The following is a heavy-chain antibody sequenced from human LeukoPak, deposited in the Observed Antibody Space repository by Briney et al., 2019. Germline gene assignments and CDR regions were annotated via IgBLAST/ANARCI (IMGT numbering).Heavy chain of an antibody. V-gene: IGHV3-23*01. CDR3: AKAPVDGSGSYF. CDR1: GLTFSSYA. Sequence: GGSPRLSCAASGLTFSSYAMSWVRQAPGKGLEWVSAISGSGGSTYYADSVKGRFTISRDNSKNTLYLQMNSLRAEDTAVYYCAKAPVDGSGSYFWGQGTLVTVSS. CDR2: ISGSGGST. J-gene: IGHJ4*02. D-gene: IGHD3-10*01.